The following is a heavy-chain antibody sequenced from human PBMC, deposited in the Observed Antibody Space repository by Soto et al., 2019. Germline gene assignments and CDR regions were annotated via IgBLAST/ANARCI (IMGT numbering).Heavy chain of an antibody. CDR1: GSRFSNYV. J-gene: IGHJ4*02. CDR3: AREGRGKKAGYNGLVSLGY. Sequence: QVQLVQSGAEVKTPGSSLKVSCKVSGSRFSNYVISWVRQAPGHGLEWLGRIIPIFNSTKYAQSFQGRVTITAEKTTSTASLALSSLRSDDTAVYYCAREGRGKKAGYNGLVSLGYWGQGTLVTVSS. D-gene: IGHD2-2*02. CDR2: IIPIFNST. V-gene: IGHV1-69*06.